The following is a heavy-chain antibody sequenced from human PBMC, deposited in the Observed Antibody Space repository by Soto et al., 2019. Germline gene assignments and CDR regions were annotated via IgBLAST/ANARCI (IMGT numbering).Heavy chain of an antibody. CDR2: ISGSGGST. CDR3: AKPFGFGEFHYYYYYGMDV. V-gene: IGHV3-23*01. CDR1: GFTFSSYA. J-gene: IGHJ6*02. D-gene: IGHD3-10*01. Sequence: LSLSCAASGFTFSSYAMSWVRQAPGKGLEWVSAISGSGGSTYYADSVKGRFTISRDNSKNTLYLQMNSLRAEDTAVYYCAKPFGFGEFHYYYYYGMDVWGQGTTVTVSS.